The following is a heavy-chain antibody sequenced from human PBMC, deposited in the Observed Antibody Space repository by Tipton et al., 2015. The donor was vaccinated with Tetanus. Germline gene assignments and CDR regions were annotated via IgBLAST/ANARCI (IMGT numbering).Heavy chain of an antibody. V-gene: IGHV4-30-2*01. D-gene: IGHD3-22*01. CDR1: GGSISSGGYS. CDR3: ARAADSYYYDSSGYAPDAFDI. Sequence: TLSLTCAVSGGSISSGGYSWSWIRQPPGKGLEWIGYIYHSGSTYYNPSLKSRVTISVDRSKNQFSLKLSSVTAADTAVYYCARAADSYYYDSSGYAPDAFDIWGQGTMVTVSS. J-gene: IGHJ3*02. CDR2: IYHSGST.